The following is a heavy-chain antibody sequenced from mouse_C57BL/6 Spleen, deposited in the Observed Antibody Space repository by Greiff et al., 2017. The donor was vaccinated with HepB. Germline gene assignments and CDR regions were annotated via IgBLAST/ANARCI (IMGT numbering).Heavy chain of an antibody. Sequence: VQLVESGAELVRPGASVTLSCKASGYTFTDYEMHWVKQTPVHGLEWIGTIDPEDGGTAYNQKFKGKAILTADKSSSTAYMELRSLTSEDSAVYYSKRCRLLPSYEMDYWGQGTSVTVSS. V-gene: IGHV1-15*01. CDR3: KRCRLLPSYEMDY. CDR1: GYTFTDYE. D-gene: IGHD2-3*01. CDR2: IDPEDGGT. J-gene: IGHJ4*01.